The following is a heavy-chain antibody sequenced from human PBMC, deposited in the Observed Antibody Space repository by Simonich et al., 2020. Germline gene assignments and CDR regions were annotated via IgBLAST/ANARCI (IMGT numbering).Heavy chain of an antibody. CDR3: ARWTATGYYFDY. J-gene: IGHJ4*02. V-gene: IGHV3-53*01. CDR2: IYSGGST. D-gene: IGHD1-1*01. Sequence: EVQMVESRGGLIQPGGSLRLSCGASGFTARSNYMSWVRQVPGRGLELVSVIYSGGSTYYADSVKGRFTISRDNSKNTLYLQINSLRAEDTAVYYCARWTATGYYFDYWGQGTLVTVSS. CDR1: GFTARSNY.